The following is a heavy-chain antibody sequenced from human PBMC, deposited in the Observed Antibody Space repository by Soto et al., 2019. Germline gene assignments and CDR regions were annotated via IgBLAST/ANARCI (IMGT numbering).Heavy chain of an antibody. CDR3: ARERYPVISDGMDV. CDR2: INPQTGGT. CDR1: GYTFTGYY. J-gene: IGHJ6*02. V-gene: IGHV1-2*02. D-gene: IGHD2-21*01. Sequence: QVQLVQSGAEVKTPGASVRVSCKASGYTFTGYYIHWVREAPGQGLEWMGWINPQTGGTSYAQKFQGRVTLSRDTSINTAYLELTRVRFDAAAVYFCARERYPVISDGMDVWGQGTTVTVSS.